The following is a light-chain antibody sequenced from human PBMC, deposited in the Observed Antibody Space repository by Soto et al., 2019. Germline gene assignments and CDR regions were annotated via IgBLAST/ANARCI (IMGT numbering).Light chain of an antibody. CDR1: QSVSSNL. V-gene: IGKV3-20*01. CDR2: AAS. CDR3: HQYGRSPPFT. Sequence: EIVLTQSPGTLSLSPGQRATLSCRASQSVSSNLLAWYQQKPGQAPRLLIYAASSRATGIPDRFSGSGSETEFTLTISRLEPEDFAVYYCHQYGRSPPFTFGPGTKVDIK. J-gene: IGKJ3*01.